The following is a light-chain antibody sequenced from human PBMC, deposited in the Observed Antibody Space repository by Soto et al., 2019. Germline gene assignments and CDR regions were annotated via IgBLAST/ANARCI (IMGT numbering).Light chain of an antibody. V-gene: IGKV1-9*01. Sequence: IQLTQSPPSLSASVGDRVTITCRASQDIAIYLAWYQQKPGEAPNLLIHTASTLHGGLPSRFSGSGSGTDFSLTITSLQAEDFATYYCQQTRSYPSTFGGGTQVDTK. CDR3: QQTRSYPST. CDR1: QDIAIY. CDR2: TAS. J-gene: IGKJ4*01.